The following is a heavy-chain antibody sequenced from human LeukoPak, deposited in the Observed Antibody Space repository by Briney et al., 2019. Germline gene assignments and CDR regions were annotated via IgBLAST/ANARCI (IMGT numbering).Heavy chain of an antibody. CDR1: GGSISSSSYY. CDR2: IYYSGST. Sequence: PSETLSLTCTVSGGSISSSSYYWGRIRQPPGKGLEWIGSIYYSGSTYYNPSLKSRVTISVDTSKNQFSLKLSSVTAADTAVYYCARHTTPYSSSWQTFDYWGQGTLVTVSS. CDR3: ARHTTPYSSSWQTFDY. J-gene: IGHJ4*02. D-gene: IGHD6-13*01. V-gene: IGHV4-39*01.